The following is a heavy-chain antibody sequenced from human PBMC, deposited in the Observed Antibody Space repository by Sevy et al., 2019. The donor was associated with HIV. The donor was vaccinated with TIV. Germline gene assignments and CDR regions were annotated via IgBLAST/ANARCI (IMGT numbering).Heavy chain of an antibody. CDR3: ARELKYYYDLRDTFDI. D-gene: IGHD3-22*01. CDR2: ISYDGSNK. Sequence: GGSLRLSCAASGFTFSSYAMHWVRQAPGKGLEWVAVISYDGSNKYYADSVKGRFTISRDNSKNTLYLQMNSLRAEDTAVYYCARELKYYYDLRDTFDIWGQGTMVTVSS. V-gene: IGHV3-30-3*01. CDR1: GFTFSSYA. J-gene: IGHJ3*02.